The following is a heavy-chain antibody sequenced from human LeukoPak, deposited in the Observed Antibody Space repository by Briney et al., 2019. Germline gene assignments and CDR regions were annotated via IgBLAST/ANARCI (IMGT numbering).Heavy chain of an antibody. D-gene: IGHD5-18*01. CDR2: ISDNGVGT. CDR3: AKSPRGYTYGHTEYYFDF. V-gene: IGHV3-23*01. J-gene: IGHJ4*02. Sequence: PGGSLRLSCAASGFTFSSYAMSWVRQAPGKGLEWVSAISDNGVGTYYADPVKGRFTISRDNSKNTLYLQMNSLRAEDTAVYYCAKSPRGYTYGHTEYYFDFWGQGTLVTVS. CDR1: GFTFSSYA.